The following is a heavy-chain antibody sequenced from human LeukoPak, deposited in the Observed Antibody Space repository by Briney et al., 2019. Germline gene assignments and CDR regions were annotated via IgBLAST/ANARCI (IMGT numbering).Heavy chain of an antibody. D-gene: IGHD2-8*01. CDR1: GYTFTSYG. Sequence: ASVKVSCKASGYTFTSYGISWVRQAPGQGLELMGWISAYNGNTNYAQKLQGRVTMTTDTSTSTAYMELRSLRSDDTAVYYCARHPIVLMVYAIPYFDYWGQGTLVTVSS. CDR3: ARHPIVLMVYAIPYFDY. V-gene: IGHV1-18*01. J-gene: IGHJ4*02. CDR2: ISAYNGNT.